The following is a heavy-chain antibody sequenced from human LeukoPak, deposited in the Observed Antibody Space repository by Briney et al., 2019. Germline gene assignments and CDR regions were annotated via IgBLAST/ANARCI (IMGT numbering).Heavy chain of an antibody. Sequence: ASVKVSCKVSGYTLTELSMHWVRQAPGKGLEWMGGFDPEDGETIYAQKFQGRVTMTEDTSTDTAYMELSSLRSEDTAVYYCATDRLTYDAVTTQRFDPWGQGTLVTVSS. V-gene: IGHV1-24*01. J-gene: IGHJ5*02. CDR3: ATDRLTYDAVTTQRFDP. D-gene: IGHD4-17*01. CDR1: GYTLTELS. CDR2: FDPEDGET.